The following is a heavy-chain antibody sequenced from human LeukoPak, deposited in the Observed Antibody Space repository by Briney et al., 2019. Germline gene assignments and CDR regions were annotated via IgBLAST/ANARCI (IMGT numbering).Heavy chain of an antibody. Sequence: ASVTVSCKASGGTFISYAISWVRQAPGQGLEWMGRIIPILGIANYAQKFQGRVTITADKSTSTAYMELSSLRSEDTAVYYCASGAAAGNEGYFDYWGQGTLVTVSS. CDR3: ASGAAAGNEGYFDY. CDR2: IIPILGIA. D-gene: IGHD6-13*01. V-gene: IGHV1-69*10. CDR1: GGTFISYA. J-gene: IGHJ4*02.